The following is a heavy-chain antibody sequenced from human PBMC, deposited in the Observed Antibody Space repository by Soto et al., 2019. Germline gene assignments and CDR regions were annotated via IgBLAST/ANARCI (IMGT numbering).Heavy chain of an antibody. Sequence: QVQLVESGGGVVQPGRSLRLSCAASGFTFSSYAMHWVRQAPGKGLEWVAVISYDGSNKYYADSVKGRLTISRDNSKNTLYLQMNSLRAEDTAVYYCASEAPGGWLKYYFDYWGQGPLVTVSS. CDR2: ISYDGSNK. CDR1: GFTFSSYA. V-gene: IGHV3-30-3*01. J-gene: IGHJ4*02. D-gene: IGHD6-19*01. CDR3: ASEAPGGWLKYYFDY.